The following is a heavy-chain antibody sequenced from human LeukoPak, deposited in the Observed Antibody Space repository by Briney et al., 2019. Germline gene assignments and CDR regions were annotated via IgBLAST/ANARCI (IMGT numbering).Heavy chain of an antibody. Sequence: GGSQRLSCAASGFTFSDYWMHWVRQAPGKGLMGVSRINTDGSTTTYADSVKGRFTISRDNAKNTLYLQMNSLRVEDTAVYYCVRESREIRFDYWGQGILVTVSS. D-gene: IGHD1-26*01. V-gene: IGHV3-74*01. J-gene: IGHJ4*02. CDR2: INTDGSTT. CDR1: GFTFSDYW. CDR3: VRESREIRFDY.